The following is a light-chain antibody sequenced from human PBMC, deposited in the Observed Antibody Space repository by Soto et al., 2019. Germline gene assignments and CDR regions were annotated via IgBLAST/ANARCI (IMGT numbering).Light chain of an antibody. CDR3: QTWATGIRV. Sequence: QSVLTQSPSASASLGASVKLTCTLSSGHSNYAIAWHQQQPEKGPRYLMNLNSDGSHTKGDGIPDRFSGSSSGAARYLTISSLQSEDEADYYCQTWATGIRVFGGGTKVTVL. J-gene: IGLJ3*02. CDR1: SGHSNYA. CDR2: LNSDGSH. V-gene: IGLV4-69*01.